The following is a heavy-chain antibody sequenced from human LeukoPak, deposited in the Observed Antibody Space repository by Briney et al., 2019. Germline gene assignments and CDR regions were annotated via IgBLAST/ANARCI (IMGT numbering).Heavy chain of an antibody. J-gene: IGHJ4*02. CDR1: GYTFTSYD. CDR3: AIWGSLHYFDY. D-gene: IGHD7-27*01. CDR2: MNPNSGNT. V-gene: IGHV1-8*01. Sequence: ASVKVSCKASGYTFTSYDINWVRQAPGQGLEWMGWMNPNSGNTVYAQKFQGRVTMTRNTSISTAYMELSSLRSEDTAVYYCAIWGSLHYFDYWGQGTLVTVSS.